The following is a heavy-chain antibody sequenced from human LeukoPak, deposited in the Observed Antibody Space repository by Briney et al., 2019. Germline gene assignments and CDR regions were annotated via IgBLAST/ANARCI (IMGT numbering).Heavy chain of an antibody. Sequence: PSETLSLTCSVSGGSISSSSYYWGWIRQPPGKGLEWIGSIYYSGSTYYNPSLKSRVTISVDTSKNQFSLKLSSVTAADTAVYYCARVEIQYRVAATFDYWGQGTLVTVSS. J-gene: IGHJ4*02. CDR3: ARVEIQYRVAATFDY. V-gene: IGHV4-39*07. CDR2: IYYSGST. CDR1: GGSISSSSYY. D-gene: IGHD2-15*01.